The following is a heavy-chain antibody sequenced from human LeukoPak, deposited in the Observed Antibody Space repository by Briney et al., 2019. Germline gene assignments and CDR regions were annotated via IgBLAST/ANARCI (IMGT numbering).Heavy chain of an antibody. J-gene: IGHJ1*01. CDR2: ISGSGGST. D-gene: IGHD2/OR15-2a*01. CDR1: GFTFSSYG. CDR3: AKFFRTAVTLEYFQH. Sequence: GGTLRLSCAASGFTFSSYGMSWVRQAPGKGLEWVSAISGSGGSTYYADSVKGRFTISRDNSKNTLYLQMNSLRAEDTAVYYCAKFFRTAVTLEYFQHWGQGTLVTVSS. V-gene: IGHV3-23*01.